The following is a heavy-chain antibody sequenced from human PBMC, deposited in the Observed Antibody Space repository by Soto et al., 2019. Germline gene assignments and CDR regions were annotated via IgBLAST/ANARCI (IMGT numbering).Heavy chain of an antibody. CDR2: ISAYNGNT. J-gene: IGHJ3*02. D-gene: IGHD4-17*01. V-gene: IGHV1-18*01. CDR3: ARISLGVLTDDYGDQDAFDI. Sequence: ASVKVSCKASGYTFTSYGISWARQAPGQGLEWMGWISAYNGNTNYAQKLQGRVTMTTDTSTSTAYMELRSLRSDDTAVYYCARISLGVLTDDYGDQDAFDIWGQGTMVTVSS. CDR1: GYTFTSYG.